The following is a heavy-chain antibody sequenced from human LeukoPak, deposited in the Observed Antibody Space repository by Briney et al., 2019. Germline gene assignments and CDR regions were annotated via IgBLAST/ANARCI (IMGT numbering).Heavy chain of an antibody. CDR3: ARDIPHYDSSGLENAFDI. D-gene: IGHD3-22*01. V-gene: IGHV4-39*07. J-gene: IGHJ3*02. CDR2: IYYSGST. CDR1: GGSISSSSYY. Sequence: PSETLSLTCTVSGGSISSSSYYWGWIRQPPGKGLEWIGSIYYSGSTYYNPSLKSRVTISVDTSKNQFSLKLSSVTAADTAVYYCARDIPHYDSSGLENAFDIWGQGTMVTVSS.